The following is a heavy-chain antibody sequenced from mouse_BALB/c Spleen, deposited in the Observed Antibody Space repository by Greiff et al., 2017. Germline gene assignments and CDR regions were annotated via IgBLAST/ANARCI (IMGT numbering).Heavy chain of an antibody. CDR1: GFTFSSYA. V-gene: IGHV5-6-5*01. D-gene: IGHD1-1*01. Sequence: EVKLVESGGGLVKPGGSLKLSCAASGFTFSSYAMSWVRQTPEKRLEWVASISSGGSTYYPDSVKGRFTISRDNARNILYLQMSSLRSEDTAMYYCARLLLRSWYFEVWGAGTTVTVSS. CDR3: ARLLLRSWYFEV. J-gene: IGHJ1*01. CDR2: ISSGGST.